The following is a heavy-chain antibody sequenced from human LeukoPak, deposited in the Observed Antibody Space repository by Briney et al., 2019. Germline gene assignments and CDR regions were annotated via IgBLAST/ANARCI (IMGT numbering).Heavy chain of an antibody. D-gene: IGHD2-15*01. CDR1: GFTVSSYG. J-gene: IGHJ5*02. CDR3: AKDSGGIVA. Sequence: GRSLRLSCAASGFTVSSYGMHWVRQAPGKGLEWVAVIWYDGSNKYYADSVKGRFTISRDNSKNTLYLQMNSLRAEDTAVYYCAKDSGGIVAWGQGTLVTVSS. CDR2: IWYDGSNK. V-gene: IGHV3-33*06.